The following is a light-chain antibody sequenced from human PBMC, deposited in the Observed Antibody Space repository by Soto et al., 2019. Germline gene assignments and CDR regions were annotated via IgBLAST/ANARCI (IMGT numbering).Light chain of an antibody. J-gene: IGKJ1*01. CDR3: QQYMRYS. CDR2: HAS. CDR1: QSISNW. V-gene: IGKV1-5*01. Sequence: IQMTHSPSTLPASVGDRVTITCLASQSISNWLAWYQQKPGTPPKLLIYHASTLGSGVPSRFSGSGCGTEFTLSIRSLHPDDFATCDCQQYMRYSVGQWTKVHIK.